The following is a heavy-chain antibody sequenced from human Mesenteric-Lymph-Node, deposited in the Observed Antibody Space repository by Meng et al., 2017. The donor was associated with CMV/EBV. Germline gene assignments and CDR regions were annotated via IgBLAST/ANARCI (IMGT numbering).Heavy chain of an antibody. J-gene: IGHJ4*02. CDR1: GFIFSTYS. Sequence: LSLTCAASGFIFSTYSMTWVRQAPGKGLEWVANIKEDGSEKYYVDSVKGRFTISRDNAKNSLFLQMNSLRAEDTAVYYCAGDPYSFSSSQPYFDYWGQGALVTVSS. CDR2: IKEDGSEK. V-gene: IGHV3-7*01. CDR3: AGDPYSFSSSQPYFDY. D-gene: IGHD6-13*01.